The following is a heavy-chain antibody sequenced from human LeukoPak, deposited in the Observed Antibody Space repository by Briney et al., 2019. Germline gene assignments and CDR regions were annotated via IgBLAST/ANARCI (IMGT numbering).Heavy chain of an antibody. CDR1: GDSINSYY. V-gene: IGHV4-59*01. D-gene: IGHD5-24*01. CDR3: ARGRWLPNAFDI. Sequence: PSETLSLTCTVSGDSINSYYWNWIRQPPGKGLVWIGYIYYSGRTDYNPSLKSRVTISVDTSKHQFSMKLKSVTAADTAVYFCARGRWLPNAFDIWGQGTVVTVFS. J-gene: IGHJ3*02. CDR2: IYYSGRT.